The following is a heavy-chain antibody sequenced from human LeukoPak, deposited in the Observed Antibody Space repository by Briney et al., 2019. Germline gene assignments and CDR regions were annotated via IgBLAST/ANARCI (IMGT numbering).Heavy chain of an antibody. D-gene: IGHD6-13*01. CDR2: MSYSGRT. CDR3: ARRRAEGGSNGHYNWFDP. Sequence: SETLSLTCTVSGDSITSYYWSWIRQPPGKGLEWIWSMSYSGRTNYNPSLKSRVTMSVDTTKNQFSLRLNSVTAADTAVYYCARRRAEGGSNGHYNWFDPWGQGTLVTVSA. J-gene: IGHJ5*02. CDR1: GDSITSYY. V-gene: IGHV4-59*08.